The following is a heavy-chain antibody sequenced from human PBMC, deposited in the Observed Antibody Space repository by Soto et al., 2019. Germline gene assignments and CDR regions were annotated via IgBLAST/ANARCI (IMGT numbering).Heavy chain of an antibody. Sequence: GSLRLSCAASGFTFSSYAMSWVRQAPGKGLEWVSAISGSGGSTYYADSVKGRFTISRDNSKNTLNLQMNSLRAEDTAVYYFAKDGEYYDSSGYYSGFLDYWGQGTLVTVPS. CDR2: ISGSGGST. J-gene: IGHJ4*02. V-gene: IGHV3-23*01. D-gene: IGHD3-22*01. CDR3: AKDGEYYDSSGYYSGFLDY. CDR1: GFTFSSYA.